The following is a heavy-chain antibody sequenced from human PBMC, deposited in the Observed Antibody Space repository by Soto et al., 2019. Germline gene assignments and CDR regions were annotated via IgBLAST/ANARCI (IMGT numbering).Heavy chain of an antibody. J-gene: IGHJ6*02. V-gene: IGHV4-59*01. CDR2: IYYSGST. CDR3: ARSLDFWSGSSYGMDV. Sequence: PSETLSLTCTVSGGSIYTYSWTWIRQPAGKGLGWIGHIYYSGSTNYNPSLKSRVTISVDTSKNQFSLKLSSVTAADTAVYYCARSLDFWSGSSYGMDVWGQGTTVTVSS. D-gene: IGHD3-3*01. CDR1: GGSIYTYS.